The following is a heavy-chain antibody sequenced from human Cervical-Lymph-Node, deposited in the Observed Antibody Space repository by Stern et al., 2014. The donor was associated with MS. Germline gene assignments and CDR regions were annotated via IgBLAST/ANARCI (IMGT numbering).Heavy chain of an antibody. CDR1: GFSLSTSGVG. CDR2: IYLDDDK. CDR3: AHGLEIRLWAAY. J-gene: IGHJ4*02. V-gene: IGHV2-5*02. Sequence: ESGPTLVKPTQTLTLTCTFSGFSLSTSGVGVGWIRQPPGKALEWLALIYLDDDKRYSPSLKSRLTINKDTITKQEVHSLTNMDPVDTATYYCAHGLEIRLWAAYWGQGTLVTVSS. D-gene: IGHD5-18*01.